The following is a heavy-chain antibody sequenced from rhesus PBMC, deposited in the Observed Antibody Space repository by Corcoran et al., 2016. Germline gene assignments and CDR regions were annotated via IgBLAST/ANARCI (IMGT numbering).Heavy chain of an antibody. D-gene: IGHD4-23*01. CDR3: AREGTVTTEYFEF. J-gene: IGHJ1*01. V-gene: IGHV3-178*01. Sequence: EVQLVESGAGLVQPGGSLRLSCAASGFTFSNSWMSWVRQAPGKGLEWVARISNGGGSTWYADSVKGRFTISRENAKNTLYFQMNSLRAEDTAVYYCAREGTVTTEYFEFWGQGALVTVSS. CDR1: GFTFSNSW. CDR2: ISNGGGST.